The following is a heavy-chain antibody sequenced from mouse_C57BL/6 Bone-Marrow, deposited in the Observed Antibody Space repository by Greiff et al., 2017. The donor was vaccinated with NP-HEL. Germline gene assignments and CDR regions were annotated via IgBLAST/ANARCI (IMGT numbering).Heavy chain of an antibody. CDR3: ARSLLHGFPYWYFDV. D-gene: IGHD1-1*01. CDR2: INPSSGYT. V-gene: IGHV1-7*01. J-gene: IGHJ1*03. Sequence: QVHVKQSGAELAKPGASVKLSCKASGYTFTSYWMHWVKQRPGQGLEWIGYINPSSGYTKYNQKFKDKATLTADKSSSTAYMQLSSLTYEDSAVYYCARSLLHGFPYWYFDVWGTGTTVTVSS. CDR1: GYTFTSYW.